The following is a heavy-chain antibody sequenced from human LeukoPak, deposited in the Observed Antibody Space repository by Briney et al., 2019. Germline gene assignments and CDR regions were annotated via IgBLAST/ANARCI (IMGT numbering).Heavy chain of an antibody. J-gene: IGHJ4*02. V-gene: IGHV3-11*01. CDR1: GSTPSDYY. D-gene: IGHD4-23*01. CDR3: AREEYGGNNFDY. Sequence: PGGSLRLSCASPGSTPSDYYVNWIRQAPGKGLEWVSQTSNTGYSKYYGDSVKGRFTMSRDNVKDSVSLQMNSLRVADSGMYYCAREEYGGNNFDYWGQGILVTVSS. CDR2: TSNTGYSK.